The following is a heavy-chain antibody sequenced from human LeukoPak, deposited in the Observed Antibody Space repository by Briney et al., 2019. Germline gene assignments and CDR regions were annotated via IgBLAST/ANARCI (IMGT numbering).Heavy chain of an antibody. D-gene: IGHD6-13*01. Sequence: GGSLRLSCAASGFTFSDYYMSWIRQAPGKGLEWVSYISSSGSTIYYADSVKGRFTISRDNAKNSLYLQMNSLRAEDTAVYYCARDHWENRIAAAGTCFDYWGQGTLVTVSS. V-gene: IGHV3-11*01. CDR3: ARDHWENRIAAAGTCFDY. CDR2: ISSSGSTI. CDR1: GFTFSDYY. J-gene: IGHJ4*02.